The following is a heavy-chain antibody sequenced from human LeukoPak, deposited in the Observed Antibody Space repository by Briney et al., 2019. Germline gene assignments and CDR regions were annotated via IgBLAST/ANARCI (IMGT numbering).Heavy chain of an antibody. Sequence: QSGGSLRLSCAASGFTFSSYAMSWVRQAPGKGLEWVSAISGSGGSTYYADSVKGRFTISRDNSKNTLYLQMNSLRAEDTAVYYCAKVPFYYYDSSGVDYWGQGTLVTVSS. J-gene: IGHJ4*02. V-gene: IGHV3-23*01. CDR3: AKVPFYYYDSSGVDY. D-gene: IGHD3-22*01. CDR1: GFTFSSYA. CDR2: ISGSGGST.